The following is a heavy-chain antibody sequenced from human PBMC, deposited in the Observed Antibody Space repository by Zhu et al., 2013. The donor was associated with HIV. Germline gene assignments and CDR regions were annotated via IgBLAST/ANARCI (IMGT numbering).Heavy chain of an antibody. CDR1: GYSFTGYY. CDR2: INPSSGGT. Sequence: KASGYSFTGYYMHWVRQAPGQGLEWMGWINPSSGGTNYAQKFQGRVTMTRDTSISTAYMELSGLRSDDTAVYFCARDRDTLVRGPIPLLHYWGQGTLVTVSS. CDR3: ARDRDTLVRGPIPLLHY. J-gene: IGHJ4*02. D-gene: IGHD3-10*01. V-gene: IGHV1-2*02.